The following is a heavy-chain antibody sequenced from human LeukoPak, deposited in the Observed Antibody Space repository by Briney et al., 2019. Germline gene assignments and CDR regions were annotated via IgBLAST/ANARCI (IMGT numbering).Heavy chain of an antibody. Sequence: ASVKVSCKASGGTFSSYAISWVRQAPGQGLEWMGWTSAYNGNTNYAQKLQGRVTMTTDTSTSTAYMELRSLRSDDTAVYYCARDYGYSSSWYVDWFDPWGQGTLVTVSS. CDR3: ARDYGYSSSWYVDWFDP. CDR1: GGTFSSYA. V-gene: IGHV1-18*01. D-gene: IGHD6-13*01. CDR2: TSAYNGNT. J-gene: IGHJ5*02.